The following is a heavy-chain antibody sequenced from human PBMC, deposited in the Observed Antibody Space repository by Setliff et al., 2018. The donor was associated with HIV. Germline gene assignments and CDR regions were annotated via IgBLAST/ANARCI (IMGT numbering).Heavy chain of an antibody. V-gene: IGHV4-39*01. Sequence: PSETLSLTCTVSGGSINSTSYYWGRIRQPPGNGLEWIGSIYHTGSTYSKPSLKRRVTISVDTSKNRFSLRLSSVAAADTAVYYCARHARGYYDSSGPYYFDYWGQGTLVAVSS. CDR3: ARHARGYYDSSGPYYFDY. CDR1: GGSINSTSYY. J-gene: IGHJ4*02. D-gene: IGHD3-22*01. CDR2: IYHTGST.